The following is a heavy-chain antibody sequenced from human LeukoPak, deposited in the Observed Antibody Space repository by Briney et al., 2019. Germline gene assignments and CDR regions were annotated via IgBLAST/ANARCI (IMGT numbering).Heavy chain of an antibody. Sequence: PSQTLSLTCTVSGGSISSSNYYWSWIRQPAGKGLEWIGRIYTSGTTNYNPSLKSRVTISIDTSKNQFSLKLSSVTAADTAVYYCARGPKDEYYFDYWGQGTLVTVSS. V-gene: IGHV4-61*02. CDR1: GGSISSSNYY. CDR2: IYTSGTT. J-gene: IGHJ4*02. CDR3: ARGPKDEYYFDY.